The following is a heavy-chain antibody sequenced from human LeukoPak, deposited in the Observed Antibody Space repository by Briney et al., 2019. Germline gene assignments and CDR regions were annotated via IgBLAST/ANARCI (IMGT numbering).Heavy chain of an antibody. J-gene: IGHJ6*03. D-gene: IGHD5-18*01. Sequence: ASVKVSCKASGYTFTSSDINWVRQAPGQGLEWMGWMNPNSGNTGYAQKFQGRVTMTRNTSISTAYMELSSLRSENTAVYYCARFQTPYSYACIYYYYYYMDVWGKGTTVTVSS. CDR2: MNPNSGNT. V-gene: IGHV1-8*01. CDR1: GYTFTSSD. CDR3: ARFQTPYSYACIYYYYYYMDV.